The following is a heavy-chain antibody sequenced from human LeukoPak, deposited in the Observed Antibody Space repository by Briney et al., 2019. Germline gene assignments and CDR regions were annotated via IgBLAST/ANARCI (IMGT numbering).Heavy chain of an antibody. J-gene: IGHJ4*02. V-gene: IGHV3-20*04. CDR2: INWNGGST. Sequence: GGSLRLSCAASGFTFDDYGMSWVRHAPGKGLEWVSGINWNGGSTGYADSVKGRFTISRDNAKNSLYLQMNSLRAEDTAVYYCARDDPYYYDSSGYCDYWGQGTLVTVSS. CDR1: GFTFDDYG. CDR3: ARDDPYYYDSSGYCDY. D-gene: IGHD3-22*01.